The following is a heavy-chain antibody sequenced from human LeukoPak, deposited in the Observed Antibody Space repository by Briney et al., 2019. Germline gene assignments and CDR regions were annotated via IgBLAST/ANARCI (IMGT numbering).Heavy chain of an antibody. J-gene: IGHJ5*02. V-gene: IGHV4-61*01. D-gene: IGHD6-19*01. CDR2: IYYSGST. Sequence: SETLSLTCTVSGGSVSSGSYYWSWIRQPPGKGLEWIGYIYYSGSTNYNPSLKSRVTISVDTSKNQFSLKLSSVTAADTAVYYCARDPEYSSGWYNWFDPWGQGTLVTVSS. CDR1: GGSVSSGSYY. CDR3: ARDPEYSSGWYNWFDP.